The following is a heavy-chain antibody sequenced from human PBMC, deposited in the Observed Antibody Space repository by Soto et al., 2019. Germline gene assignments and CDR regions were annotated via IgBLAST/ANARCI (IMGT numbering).Heavy chain of an antibody. Sequence: SETLSLTCTVSGGSISSYYWSWIRQPPGKGLEWIGYIYYSGRTNYNPSLKSRVTISVDTSKNQFSLKLSSVTAADTAVYYCARSPEATVTAFDYWGQGTLVTVSS. J-gene: IGHJ4*02. D-gene: IGHD4-17*01. V-gene: IGHV4-59*01. CDR1: GGSISSYY. CDR3: ARSPEATVTAFDY. CDR2: IYYSGRT.